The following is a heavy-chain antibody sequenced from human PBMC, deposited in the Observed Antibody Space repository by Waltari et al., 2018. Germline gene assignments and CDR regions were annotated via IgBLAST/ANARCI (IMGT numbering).Heavy chain of an antibody. CDR2: IYYTGST. CDR1: GGSISSHY. Sequence: QVQLQESGPGLVKPSETLSLTCTVSGGSISSHYWSWIRQPPGKGLEWIGYIYYTGSTNYTPSLRSRVTISVNTSKNQFSLKLSSVTAADTAVYYCARDPHEPYYYGMDVWGQGTTVTVSS. J-gene: IGHJ6*02. CDR3: ARDPHEPYYYGMDV. V-gene: IGHV4-59*11.